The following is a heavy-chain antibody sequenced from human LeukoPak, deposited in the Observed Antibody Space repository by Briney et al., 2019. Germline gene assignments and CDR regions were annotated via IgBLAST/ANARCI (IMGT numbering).Heavy chain of an antibody. Sequence: SETLSLTCTVSGGSFSSSSYYWGWIRPPPGKGLEWIGSIYYSGSTYYNPSLKSRVTISVDTSKNQFSLKLSSVTAADTAVYYCARLRWFGEFDYWGQGTLVTVSS. V-gene: IGHV4-39*01. J-gene: IGHJ4*02. CDR1: GGSFSSSSYY. CDR3: ARLRWFGEFDY. CDR2: IYYSGST. D-gene: IGHD3-10*01.